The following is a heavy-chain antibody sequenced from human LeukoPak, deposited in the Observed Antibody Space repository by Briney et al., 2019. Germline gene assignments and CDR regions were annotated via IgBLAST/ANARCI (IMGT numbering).Heavy chain of an antibody. D-gene: IGHD3-16*02. V-gene: IGHV1-58*02. CDR2: IVVGSGNT. CDR3: ATAGYVWGTYRSPLGF. Sequence: GASVKVSCKASGFTFTSSAMQWVRQARGQRLEWMGWIVVGSGNTNYAQKFQGRVTMTEDTSTDTAYMELSSLRSGDTAVYYCATAGYVWGTYRSPLGFWGQGTLVTVSS. J-gene: IGHJ4*02. CDR1: GFTFTSSA.